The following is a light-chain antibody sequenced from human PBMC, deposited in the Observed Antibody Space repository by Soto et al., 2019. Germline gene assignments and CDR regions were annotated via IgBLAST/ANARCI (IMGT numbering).Light chain of an antibody. Sequence: EIVLTQSPATLSLSPGERATLSCRASQSVGTYFAWYQQKPGQAPRLLIYDSSNRATGIPARFSGSGAGTDFTRTISSLEPEDLAVYYCQQRSDWPSTFGGGTKVEIK. CDR1: QSVGTY. V-gene: IGKV3-11*01. J-gene: IGKJ4*01. CDR3: QQRSDWPST. CDR2: DSS.